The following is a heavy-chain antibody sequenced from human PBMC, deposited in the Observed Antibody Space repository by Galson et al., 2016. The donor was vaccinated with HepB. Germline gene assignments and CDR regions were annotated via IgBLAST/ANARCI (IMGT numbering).Heavy chain of an antibody. CDR3: AGYEVVSFDY. CDR2: IYYSGGT. V-gene: IGHV4-31*03. Sequence: TLSLTCTVSGGSISSRGYYWSWIRQHPGKGLQWFGYIYYSGGTYYNPSLQSRLTISLDTSKNHFSLKLDSVTAADTAVYYCAGYEVVSFDYWGQGTLVTVSS. D-gene: IGHD2-15*01. CDR1: GGSISSRGYY. J-gene: IGHJ4*02.